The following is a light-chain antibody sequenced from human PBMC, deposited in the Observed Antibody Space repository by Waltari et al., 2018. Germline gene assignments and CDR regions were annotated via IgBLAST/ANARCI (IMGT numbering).Light chain of an antibody. CDR3: AVWDDVLSSWV. CDR1: SFNIGRNY. V-gene: IGLV1-47*01. CDR2: KND. Sequence: QSALTQPPSASGTPGQGVTISCSGSSFNIGRNYVYWYQQLSGAAPTLLMFKNDQRPSGVPDLFSCTRSGASASLAIIGRRSEEEADYYCAVWDDVLSSWVFGGGTKLTVL. J-gene: IGLJ3*02.